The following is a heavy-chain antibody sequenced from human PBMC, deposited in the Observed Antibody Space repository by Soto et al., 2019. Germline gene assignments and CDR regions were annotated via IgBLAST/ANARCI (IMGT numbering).Heavy chain of an antibody. Sequence: GGSLRLSCAASGFTFSSYWMHWVRQAPGKGLVWVSRINSDGSSTSYADSVKGRFTISRDNAKNTLYLQMNSLRAEDTAVYYCARGAYDSWSGYPFYGMDVWGPGTTVTVSS. CDR1: GFTFSSYW. V-gene: IGHV3-74*01. CDR2: INSDGSST. J-gene: IGHJ6*02. CDR3: ARGAYDSWSGYPFYGMDV. D-gene: IGHD3-3*01.